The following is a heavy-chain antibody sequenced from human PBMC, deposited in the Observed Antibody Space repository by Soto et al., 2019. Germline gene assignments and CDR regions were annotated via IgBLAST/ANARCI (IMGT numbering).Heavy chain of an antibody. CDR2: IIPMLPVT. CDR1: GGTFNTYT. CDR3: SIGSWTAETFDV. D-gene: IGHD2-2*01. Sequence: QVHLIQSGAEVKKPGSSVKVSCKAAGGTFNTYTLFWVRQAPGHGLEWMGRIIPMLPVTNSAQKFQGRLTLTEHKSTGTAFMELTSLTADDPAVYYCSIGSWTAETFDVWGQGTMVTVSS. V-gene: IGHV1-69*02. J-gene: IGHJ3*01.